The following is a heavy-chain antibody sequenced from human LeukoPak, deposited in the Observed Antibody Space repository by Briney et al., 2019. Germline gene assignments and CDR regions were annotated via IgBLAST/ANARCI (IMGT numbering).Heavy chain of an antibody. CDR2: IYYSGST. V-gene: IGHV4-39*07. CDR1: GGSISSSSYY. D-gene: IGHD2-15*01. Sequence: PSETLSLTCTVSGGSISSSSYYWGWIRQPPGKGLEWIGSIYYSGSTYYNPSLKSRVTISVDTSKNQFSLKLSSVTAADTAVYYCARVFKSDCSGGSCYGSGFDYWGQGTLVTVSS. J-gene: IGHJ4*02. CDR3: ARVFKSDCSGGSCYGSGFDY.